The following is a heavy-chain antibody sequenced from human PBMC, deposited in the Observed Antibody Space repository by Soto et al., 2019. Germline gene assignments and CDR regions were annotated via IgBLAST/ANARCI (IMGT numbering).Heavy chain of an antibody. D-gene: IGHD3-16*01. CDR3: AKARGSSTPAPGSY. Sequence: GGSLRLSCAASGFTFGSYAMSWVRQAPGRGLEWVSAISGSGGSTYYADSVKGRFTISRDNSKNTLYLQMNSLGAEDTAVYYCAKARGSSTPAPGSYWGQGSLVTVPQ. CDR2: ISGSGGST. V-gene: IGHV3-23*01. CDR1: GFTFGSYA. J-gene: IGHJ4*02.